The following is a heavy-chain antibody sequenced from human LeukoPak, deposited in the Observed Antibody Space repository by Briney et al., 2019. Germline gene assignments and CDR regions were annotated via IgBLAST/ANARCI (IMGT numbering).Heavy chain of an antibody. CDR1: GGSFSGYY. J-gene: IGHJ4*02. V-gene: IGHV4-59*08. CDR3: ARLGGYSDS. Sequence: PSETLSLTCAVYGGSFSGYYWSWIRQPPGKGLEWIGYVYYSGSTNYNPSLRSRVTISLDTSKSHLSLKLSSVTAADTAVYYCARLGGYSDSWGQGTLVTVSS. D-gene: IGHD5-12*01. CDR2: VYYSGST.